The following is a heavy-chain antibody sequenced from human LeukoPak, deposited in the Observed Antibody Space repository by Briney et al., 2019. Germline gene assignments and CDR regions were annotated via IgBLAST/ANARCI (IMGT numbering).Heavy chain of an antibody. D-gene: IGHD3-10*01. V-gene: IGHV3-33*07. CDR1: GFTFSRSW. Sequence: GGSLRLSCVASGFTFSRSWMSWVRQAPGKGLEWVAGIWYDGSNEDYADSVKGRFTISRDSSKNTLYLQMNSLRVEDTAVYYCARDGQNGSPYATDVWGQGTTVTVSS. CDR2: IWYDGSNE. J-gene: IGHJ6*02. CDR3: ARDGQNGSPYATDV.